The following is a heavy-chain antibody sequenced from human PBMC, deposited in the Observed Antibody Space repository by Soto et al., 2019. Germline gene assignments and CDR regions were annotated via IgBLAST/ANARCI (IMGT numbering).Heavy chain of an antibody. D-gene: IGHD3-22*01. CDR1: GFTFSSYA. J-gene: IGHJ4*02. CDR3: ARSMIVVVTLDY. Sequence: QVQLVESGGGVVQPGRSLSLSCAASGFTFSSYAMHWVRQAPGKGLEWVAVISYDGSNKYYADSVKGRFTISRDNSKNTLYLQMNSLRAEDTAVYYCARSMIVVVTLDYWGQGTLVTVSS. CDR2: ISYDGSNK. V-gene: IGHV3-30-3*01.